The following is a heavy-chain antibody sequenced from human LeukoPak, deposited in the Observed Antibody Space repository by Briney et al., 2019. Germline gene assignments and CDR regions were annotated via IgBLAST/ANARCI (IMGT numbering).Heavy chain of an antibody. D-gene: IGHD3-22*01. J-gene: IGHJ4*02. V-gene: IGHV3-11*01. CDR3: ERDSYYDSRGPHGY. Sequence: GGSLRLSCAASGFTFSDYYMSWIRQAPGKGLEWVSYISSSGSTIYYADSVKGRFTISRDNAKNSLYLQMNSLRAEDTAVYYCERDSYYDSRGPHGYWGQGTLVTVSS. CDR1: GFTFSDYY. CDR2: ISSSGSTI.